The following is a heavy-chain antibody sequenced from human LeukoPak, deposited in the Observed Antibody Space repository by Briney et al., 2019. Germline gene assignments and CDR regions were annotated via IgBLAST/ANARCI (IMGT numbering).Heavy chain of an antibody. CDR1: GFTLSSYW. D-gene: IGHD2-15*01. Sequence: PGGSLRLSCAASGFTLSSYWMHWVRQAPGKGLVWVSRIKSDGRTNYADSVKGRFTISRDNAKNTVYLQMNSLRAEDTAVYYCAGTGCSGGSCYSDYMDVWGKGTTVTVSS. CDR2: IKSDGRT. CDR3: AGTGCSGGSCYSDYMDV. J-gene: IGHJ6*03. V-gene: IGHV3-74*01.